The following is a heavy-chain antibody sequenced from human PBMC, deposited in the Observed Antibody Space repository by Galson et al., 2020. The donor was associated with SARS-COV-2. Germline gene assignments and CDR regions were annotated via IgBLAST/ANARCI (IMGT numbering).Heavy chain of an antibody. Sequence: ASVKVSCKASGYTFSRFSLSWLRQVPGQGLEWMGWINTDTGNPTYAQDFTGRFVFTLDTAVSTAFLHISRLRTEDSAVYYCARELPAAGHFQVWGQGTLVTVS. CDR1: GYTFSRFS. J-gene: IGHJ1*01. CDR3: ARELPAAGHFQV. D-gene: IGHD6-13*01. CDR2: INTDTGNP. V-gene: IGHV7-4-1*02.